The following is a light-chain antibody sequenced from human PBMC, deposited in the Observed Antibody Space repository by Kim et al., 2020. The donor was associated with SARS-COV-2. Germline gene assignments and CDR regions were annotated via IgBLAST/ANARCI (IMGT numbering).Light chain of an antibody. J-gene: IGLJ2*01. V-gene: IGLV3-21*04. CDR1: NIGSKS. CDR3: QVWDNSSDHVV. Sequence: SYELTQPPSVSVAPGKTARITCGGNNIGSKSVHWYQQKPGQAPVLVIYYDSDRPSGIPERFSGSNSGNTATLTISRVEAGDEADDYCQVWDNSSDHVVFG. CDR2: YDS.